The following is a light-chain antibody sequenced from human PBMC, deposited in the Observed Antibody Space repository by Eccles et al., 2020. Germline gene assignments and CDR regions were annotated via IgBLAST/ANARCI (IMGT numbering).Light chain of an antibody. CDR3: QQANKGWT. Sequence: SGVPSRFSGTGAGTDFTLSISSLQAEDFAPYYCQQANKGWTFGQGTKVEI. V-gene: IGKV1-12*01. J-gene: IGKJ1*01.